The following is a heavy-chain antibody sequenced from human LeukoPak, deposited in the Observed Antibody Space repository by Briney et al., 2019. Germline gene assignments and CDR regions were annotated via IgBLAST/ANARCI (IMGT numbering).Heavy chain of an antibody. Sequence: ASVKVSCKASGYTFTNYGVSWVRQAPGQGLEWMGWISAYNANTNYIQKLQGRVSMTTDTSTSTAYMELRSLRSDDTAVYFCAREGSGNYSPYDAFEIWGQGTVVTVSS. V-gene: IGHV1-18*01. J-gene: IGHJ3*02. CDR3: AREGSGNYSPYDAFEI. D-gene: IGHD1-26*01. CDR2: ISAYNANT. CDR1: GYTFTNYG.